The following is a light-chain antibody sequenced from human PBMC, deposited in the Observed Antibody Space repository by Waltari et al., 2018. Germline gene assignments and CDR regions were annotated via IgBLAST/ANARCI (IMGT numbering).Light chain of an antibody. J-gene: IGKJ2*01. CDR3: QQYNSHSQT. CDR2: KAS. CDR1: QGINSW. Sequence: DIQMTQSPSTLSASVGDRVTITCRASQGINSWLAWYQQKPRKAPKLLIYKASTLQSGVPSRCSGNGSGTEFTLTISSLQPDDFATYYCQQYNSHSQTFGRGTKLEIK. V-gene: IGKV1-5*03.